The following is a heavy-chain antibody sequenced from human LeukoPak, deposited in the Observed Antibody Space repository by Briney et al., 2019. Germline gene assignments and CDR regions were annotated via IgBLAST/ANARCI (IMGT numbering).Heavy chain of an antibody. CDR1: GFTFSSYS. Sequence: PGGSLRLSCAASGFTFSSYSMNWVRQAPGKGLEWVSYISSSSSTIYYADSVKGRFTISRDNAKNSLYLQMNSLRAEDTAVYYCARDRCSGGSCYDAFDIWGQGTMVTVSS. V-gene: IGHV3-48*04. CDR3: ARDRCSGGSCYDAFDI. CDR2: ISSSSSTI. D-gene: IGHD2-15*01. J-gene: IGHJ3*02.